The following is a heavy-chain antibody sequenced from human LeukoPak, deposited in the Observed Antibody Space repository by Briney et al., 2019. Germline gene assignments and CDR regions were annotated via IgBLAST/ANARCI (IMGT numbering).Heavy chain of an antibody. CDR1: GGSISSGGYY. V-gene: IGHV4-30-4*08. CDR2: IYYSGST. J-gene: IGHJ4*02. CDR3: ARGRSSSWDPYYFDY. D-gene: IGHD6-13*01. Sequence: SETLSLTCTVSGGSISSGGYYWSWIRQPPGKGLEWIGYIYYSGSTYYNPSLKSRVTISVDTSKNQFSLKLSSVTAADTAVYYCARGRSSSWDPYYFDYWGQGTLVTVSS.